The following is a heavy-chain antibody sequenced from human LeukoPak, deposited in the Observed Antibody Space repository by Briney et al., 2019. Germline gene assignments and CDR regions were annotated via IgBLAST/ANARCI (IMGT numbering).Heavy chain of an antibody. V-gene: IGHV4-59*01. J-gene: IGHJ4*02. CDR2: IYYSGST. D-gene: IGHD2-2*01. CDR1: GGSISSYY. CDR3: ARAWYCSSTSCLDFDY. Sequence: PETLSLTCTVSGGSISSYYWSWIRQPPGKGLEWIGYIYYSGSTNYNPSLKSRVTISVDTSKNQFSLKLSSVTAADTAVYYCARAWYCSSTSCLDFDYWGQGTLVTVSS.